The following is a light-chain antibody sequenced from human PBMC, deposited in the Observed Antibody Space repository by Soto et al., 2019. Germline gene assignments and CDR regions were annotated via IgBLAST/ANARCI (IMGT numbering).Light chain of an antibody. CDR1: SSDVGGYKY. J-gene: IGLJ1*01. Sequence: QSVLTQPASVSGSPGQSIAISCTGSSSDVGGYKYVSWYQQHPGKAPKLMIYDVSNRPSGVSDRFSGSKSGNTASLTISGLQSEDEADYYCSSYTSSNSYVFGTGTMVTVL. CDR2: DVS. V-gene: IGLV2-14*03. CDR3: SSYTSSNSYV.